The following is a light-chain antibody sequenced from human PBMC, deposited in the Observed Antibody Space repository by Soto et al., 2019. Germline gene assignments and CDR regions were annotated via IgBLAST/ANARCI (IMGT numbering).Light chain of an antibody. CDR2: GAS. CDR1: QSVSSSY. Sequence: EIVLTQSPGTLSLSPWERATLSCRASQSVSSSYLAWYQQKPGQAPRLLIYGASSRATGIPDRFSGSGSGTDFTLTISRLEPEDFAVYYCQQGTFGQGTKVDI. CDR3: QQGT. J-gene: IGKJ1*01. V-gene: IGKV3-20*01.